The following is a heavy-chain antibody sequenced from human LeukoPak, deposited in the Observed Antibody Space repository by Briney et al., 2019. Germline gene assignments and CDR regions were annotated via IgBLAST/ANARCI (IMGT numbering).Heavy chain of an antibody. CDR3: ARGSSGYWFDP. D-gene: IGHD6-19*01. J-gene: IGHJ5*02. CDR2: IYYSGST. V-gene: IGHV4-59*01. Sequence: PSETLSLTCTVSGGSISSYCWSWIRQPPGKGLEWIGYIYYSGSTNYNPSLKSRVTISVDTSKNQFSLKLSSVTAADTAVYYCARGSSGYWFDPWGQGTLVTVSS. CDR1: GGSISSYC.